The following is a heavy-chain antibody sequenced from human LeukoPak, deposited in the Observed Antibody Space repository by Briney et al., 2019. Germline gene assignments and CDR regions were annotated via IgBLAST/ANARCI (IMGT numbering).Heavy chain of an antibody. CDR2: IYYSGST. CDR1: GGSISSYY. CDR3: AREMYYDFWSGYPSGAHWFDP. J-gene: IGHJ5*02. V-gene: IGHV4-59*01. Sequence: PSETLSLTCTVSGGSISSYYWSWIRQPPGKGLEWIGYIYYSGSTNYNPSLKSRVTISVDTSKNQFSLKLSSVTAADTAVYYCAREMYYDFWSGYPSGAHWFDPWGQGTLVTVSS. D-gene: IGHD3-3*01.